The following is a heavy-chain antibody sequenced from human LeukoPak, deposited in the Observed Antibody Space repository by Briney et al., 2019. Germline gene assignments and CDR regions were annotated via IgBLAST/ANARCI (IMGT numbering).Heavy chain of an antibody. CDR3: TKGRGI. CDR2: IYTSGTS. CDR1: GGSISSGSYD. J-gene: IGHJ4*02. Sequence: SETLSLTCTVSGGSISSGSYDWYWIRQPAGKGLEWIGHIYTSGTSNYNPSLRSRVTISVDTSKNQFSLKLTSVTAADTAVYHCTKGRGIWGQGTLVTVSS. V-gene: IGHV4-61*09. D-gene: IGHD3-10*01.